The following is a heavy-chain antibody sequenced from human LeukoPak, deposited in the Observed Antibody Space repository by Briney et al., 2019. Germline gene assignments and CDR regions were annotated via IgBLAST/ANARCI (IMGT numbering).Heavy chain of an antibody. J-gene: IGHJ5*02. V-gene: IGHV3-33*01. D-gene: IGHD2-15*01. Sequence: PGGSLRLSCAASGFTFSSYGMHWVRQAPGKGLEWVAVIWYDGSNKYYADSVEGRFTISRDNSKNTLYLQMNSLRAEDTAVYYCARDYCSGGSCYSPWFDPWGQGTLVTVSS. CDR3: ARDYCSGGSCYSPWFDP. CDR2: IWYDGSNK. CDR1: GFTFSSYG.